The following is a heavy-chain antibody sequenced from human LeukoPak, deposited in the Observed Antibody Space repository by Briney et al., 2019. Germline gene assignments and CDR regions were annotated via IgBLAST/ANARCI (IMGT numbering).Heavy chain of an antibody. CDR1: GGSISSSSYY. CDR2: IYYSGST. V-gene: IGHV4-39*07. Sequence: PSETLSLTCTVSGGSISSSSYYWGWIRQPPGKGLEWIGSIYYSGSTYYNPSLKSRVTISVDTSKNQFSLKLSSVTAADTAVYYCAGVIPGAGSYNWFDPWGQGTLVTVSS. D-gene: IGHD3-10*01. J-gene: IGHJ5*02. CDR3: AGVIPGAGSYNWFDP.